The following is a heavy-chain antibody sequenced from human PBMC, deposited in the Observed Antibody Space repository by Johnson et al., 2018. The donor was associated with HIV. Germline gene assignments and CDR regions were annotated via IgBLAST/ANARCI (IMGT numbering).Heavy chain of an antibody. D-gene: IGHD3-22*01. CDR2: ISSDGSNK. CDR3: ARLGIVVVTPLDAFDI. J-gene: IGHJ3*02. V-gene: IGHV3-30*19. Sequence: QVQLVESGGGVVQPGGSLRLSCAASGFTFSSYGMHWVRQAPGKGLEWVAFISSDGSNKYFADSVKGRFIISRDNSKNTLYLQMNSLTTEDTAVYYCARLGIVVVTPLDAFDIWGQGTLVTVSS. CDR1: GFTFSSYG.